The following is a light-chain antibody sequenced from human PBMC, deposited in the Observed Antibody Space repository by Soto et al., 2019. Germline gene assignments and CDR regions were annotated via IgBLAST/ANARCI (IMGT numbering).Light chain of an antibody. Sequence: EVVLTQSPGTLSLSPGERATLSCRASQSVSSSCLAWYQQKPGQAPRLLIYGASSRATGIPDRFSGSGSGTGFTLTISRLEPEDFAVYYCQQYGSSRGTFGGGTRVEIK. CDR3: QQYGSSRGT. V-gene: IGKV3-20*01. J-gene: IGKJ4*01. CDR2: GAS. CDR1: QSVSSSC.